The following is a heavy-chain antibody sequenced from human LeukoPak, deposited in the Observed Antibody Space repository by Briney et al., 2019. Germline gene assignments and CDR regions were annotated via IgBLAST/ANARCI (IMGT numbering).Heavy chain of an antibody. CDR3: ARLGTGYDSSGYSIGWFDP. CDR1: GGSISISTYY. CDR2: IYYSGST. D-gene: IGHD3-22*01. Sequence: SETLSLTCTVSGGSISISTYYWGWIRQPPGKGLEWIGNIYYSGSTYYNLSLKSRVTISVDTSKNQFSLRLSSVTAADTAVYYCARLGTGYDSSGYSIGWFDPWGQGTLVTVSS. V-gene: IGHV4-39*01. J-gene: IGHJ5*02.